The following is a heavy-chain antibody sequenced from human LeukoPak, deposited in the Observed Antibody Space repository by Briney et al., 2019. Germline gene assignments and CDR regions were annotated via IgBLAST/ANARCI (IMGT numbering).Heavy chain of an antibody. CDR2: IIPRFTP. Sequence: EASVKVSCKASGGTFSNDAISWVRQAPGQGLEWMGGIIPRFTPNYAQHFQGRVTITTDEATTTAYLELSNLRSDDTAVYYCAGLGYSGYGPRSRFDNWGQGTLITVST. D-gene: IGHD5-12*01. V-gene: IGHV1-69*05. J-gene: IGHJ4*02. CDR1: GGTFSNDA. CDR3: AGLGYSGYGPRSRFDN.